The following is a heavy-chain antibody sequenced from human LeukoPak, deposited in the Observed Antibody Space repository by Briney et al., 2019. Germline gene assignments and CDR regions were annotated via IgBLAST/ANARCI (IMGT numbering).Heavy chain of an antibody. CDR3: VRFGCSSTSCPRRFDP. CDR1: GFTFSSYW. D-gene: IGHD2-2*01. Sequence: PGGSLRLSCAASGFTFSSYWMKWVRQAPGKGLEWVATTKQDGSEKYYVDSVKGRFTISRDNAKNSLYLQMNSLRAEDTAVYYCVRFGCSSTSCPRRFDPWGQGTLVTVSS. CDR2: TKQDGSEK. J-gene: IGHJ5*02. V-gene: IGHV3-7*01.